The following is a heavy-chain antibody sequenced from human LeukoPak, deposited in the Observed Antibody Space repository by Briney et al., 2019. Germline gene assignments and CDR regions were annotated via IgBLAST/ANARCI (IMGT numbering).Heavy chain of an antibody. CDR3: ARDPGYCSSTSCPPGWFDP. J-gene: IGHJ5*02. D-gene: IGHD2-2*01. CDR2: IGTSSTTI. Sequence: GGSLRLSCAASGFTFSSYTMNWVRQPPGKGLEWVSNIGTSSTTIYYADSVKGRFTISRDNAKNSLYLQMNSLRAEDTAVYYCARDPGYCSSTSCPPGWFDPWGQGTLVTVSP. V-gene: IGHV3-48*01. CDR1: GFTFSSYT.